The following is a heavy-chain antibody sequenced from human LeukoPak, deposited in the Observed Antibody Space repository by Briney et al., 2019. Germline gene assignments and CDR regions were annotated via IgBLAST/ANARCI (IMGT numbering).Heavy chain of an antibody. V-gene: IGHV3-23*01. J-gene: IGHJ5*01. D-gene: IGHD4-17*01. Sequence: PGGSLRLSCTASGFTFRSYPVSWVRQAPGRGLEWVSAISSSGGTYYIASVKGRFIVSRDNSRNSLYLQMNSLRAEDTAIYYCAKEDYRDHTTGFDSWGQGTLVTVSS. CDR2: ISSSGGT. CDR3: AKEDYRDHTTGFDS. CDR1: GFTFRSYP.